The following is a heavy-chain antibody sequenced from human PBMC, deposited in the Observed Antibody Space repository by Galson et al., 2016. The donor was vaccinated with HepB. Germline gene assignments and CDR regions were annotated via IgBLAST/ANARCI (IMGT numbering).Heavy chain of an antibody. CDR1: GYSFSSFP. CDR2: PSTGGSTI. CDR3: ATPTLIPPV. D-gene: IGHD4-17*01. Sequence: SLRLSCAASGYSFSSFPMNWVRQAPGKGLEWVAHPSTGGSTIYYADSVKGRFTISRDNAKDSLYLQMNSPRDEDTAVYYCATPTLIPPVWGQGTMVTVSS. V-gene: IGHV3-48*02. J-gene: IGHJ3*01.